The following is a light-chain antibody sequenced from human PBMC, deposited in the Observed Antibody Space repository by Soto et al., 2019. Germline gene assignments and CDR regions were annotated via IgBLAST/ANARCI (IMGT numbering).Light chain of an antibody. CDR1: QSVSSW. CDR2: RAS. CDR3: QQYNSHLRT. V-gene: IGKV1-5*03. Sequence: DIKITQSPSTLSASVGDKVTLTCRASQSVSSWLAWYQQKPGKAPKLLIYRASNLQSGVPSRFSGSGSVTDFTLTISSLQPDDFATYYCQQYNSHLRTFGGGTKV. J-gene: IGKJ4*01.